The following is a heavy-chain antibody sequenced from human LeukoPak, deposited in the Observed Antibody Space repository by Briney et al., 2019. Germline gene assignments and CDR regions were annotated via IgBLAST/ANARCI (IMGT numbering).Heavy chain of an antibody. D-gene: IGHD2-15*01. V-gene: IGHV3-9*01. CDR2: ISWDSRNI. CDR3: ARGGRYCSGGSCSTTFDY. Sequence: GRSLRLSCAASGFTFDDYAMFWVRQAPGKGLEWVSGISWDSRNIGYAASVKGRFTISRDNAKNSLYLQMNSLRAEDTAVYYCARGGRYCSGGSCSTTFDYWGQGTLVTVSS. J-gene: IGHJ4*02. CDR1: GFTFDDYA.